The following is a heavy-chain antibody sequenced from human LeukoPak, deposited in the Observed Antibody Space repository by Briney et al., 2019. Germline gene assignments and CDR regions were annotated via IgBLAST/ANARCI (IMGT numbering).Heavy chain of an antibody. J-gene: IGHJ4*02. Sequence: GGSLRLSCAASGFTVSSNYMNWVRQAPGKGLEWVSVIYSGGSTYYADSMKGRFTISRDNSKNTLYLQMNSLRAEDTAVYYCARAFGGVIVNVEPFDYWGQGTLVTVSS. D-gene: IGHD3-16*02. V-gene: IGHV3-53*01. CDR1: GFTVSSNY. CDR2: IYSGGST. CDR3: ARAFGGVIVNVEPFDY.